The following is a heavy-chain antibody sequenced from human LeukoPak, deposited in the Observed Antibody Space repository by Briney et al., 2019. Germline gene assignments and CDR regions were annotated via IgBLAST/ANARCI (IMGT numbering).Heavy chain of an antibody. Sequence: GGSLRLSCAASGFTFSDYYMSWIRQAPGKGLEWVSYISSSGSTIYYADSVKGRFTISRDNAKNSLYLQMNSLRAEDTAVYYCARDAGFGDMVATIYPYYYGMDVWGQGTTVTVSS. CDR2: ISSSGSTI. CDR1: GFTFSDYY. V-gene: IGHV3-11*01. CDR3: ARDAGFGDMVATIYPYYYGMDV. J-gene: IGHJ6*02. D-gene: IGHD5-12*01.